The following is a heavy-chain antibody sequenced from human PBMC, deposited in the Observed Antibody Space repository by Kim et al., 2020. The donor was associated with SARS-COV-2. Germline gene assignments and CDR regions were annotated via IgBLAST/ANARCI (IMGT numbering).Heavy chain of an antibody. J-gene: IGHJ6*02. CDR1: GFILSAYP. Sequence: GGSLRLSCAASGFILSAYPMSWVRQAPGKGLEWVSAISTSDTTKYADSARGRFTISRDNSKNTLYLQMTRLRAEDTAVYYCGRYYGMDVWGPGTAVTVSS. CDR2: ISTSDTT. V-gene: IGHV3-23*05. CDR3: GRYYGMDV.